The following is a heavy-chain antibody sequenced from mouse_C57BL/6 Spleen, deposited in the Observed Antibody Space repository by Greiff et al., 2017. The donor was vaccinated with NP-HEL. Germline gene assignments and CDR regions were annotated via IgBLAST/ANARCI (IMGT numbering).Heavy chain of an antibody. CDR2: IYPGDGDT. J-gene: IGHJ3*01. CDR1: GYAFSSYW. Sequence: VQLQQSGAELVKPGASVKISCKASGYAFSSYWMNWVKQRPGKGLEWIGQIYPGDGDTNYNGKFKGKATLTADKSSSTAYMQLSSLTSEDSAVYFCARETYYGSSPFAYWGQGTLVTVSA. V-gene: IGHV1-80*01. CDR3: ARETYYGSSPFAY. D-gene: IGHD1-1*01.